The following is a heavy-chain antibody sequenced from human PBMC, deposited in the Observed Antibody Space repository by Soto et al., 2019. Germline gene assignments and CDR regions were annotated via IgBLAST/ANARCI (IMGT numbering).Heavy chain of an antibody. CDR2: IYRSGIT. V-gene: IGHV4-30-2*01. CDR1: GGSISSGGYS. D-gene: IGHD2-21*02. CDR3: ARAMYCGGDCYWFDP. Sequence: LSLTCAVSGGSISSGGYSWSWIRQPPGKGLEWIGYIYRSGITYYNPSLKSRVTISVDRSKNQLSLKLGSVTAADTAVYYCARAMYCGGDCYWFDPWGQGTLVTVSS. J-gene: IGHJ5*02.